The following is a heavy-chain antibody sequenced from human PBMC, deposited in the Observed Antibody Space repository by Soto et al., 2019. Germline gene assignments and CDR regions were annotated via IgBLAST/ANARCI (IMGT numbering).Heavy chain of an antibody. V-gene: IGHV3-23*01. Sequence: VGSLVLSCAXFGFTFTSYGMSWVRQAPGKGLEWVSSISGSGGQTYYADSVKGRFRISGDKSKNTMYLEMNSLRADDTAVYYCARRAATAYFDCWGRGTLVTVSS. J-gene: IGHJ4*02. CDR1: GFTFTSYG. CDR3: ARRAATAYFDC. CDR2: ISGSGGQT. D-gene: IGHD6-13*01.